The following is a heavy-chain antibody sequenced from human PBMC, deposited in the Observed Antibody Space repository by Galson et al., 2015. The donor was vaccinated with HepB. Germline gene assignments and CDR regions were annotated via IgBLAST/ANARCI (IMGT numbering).Heavy chain of an antibody. Sequence: GWIRQPPGKGLEWIGSIYYSGSTYYNPSLKSRVTISVDTSKNQFSLKLSSVTAADTAVYYCAKPRTMVRGGPPLNWFDPWGQGTLVTVSS. CDR2: IYYSGST. J-gene: IGHJ5*02. CDR3: AKPRTMVRGGPPLNWFDP. V-gene: IGHV4-39*01. D-gene: IGHD3-10*01.